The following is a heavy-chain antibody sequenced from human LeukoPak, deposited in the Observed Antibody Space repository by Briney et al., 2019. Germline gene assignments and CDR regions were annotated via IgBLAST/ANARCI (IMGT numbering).Heavy chain of an antibody. J-gene: IGHJ4*02. Sequence: GGSLRLSCAASGFTFSDYYMSWIRQAPGKGLEWISYISGSGTTTYYADSVKGRFTISRDNAKNSLYLQMNSLRVEDTAVYYCTRAVVSGTYYLLPSDFWGQGTLVTVSS. CDR3: TRAVVSGTYYLLPSDF. V-gene: IGHV3-11*04. D-gene: IGHD3-10*01. CDR2: ISGSGTTT. CDR1: GFTFSDYY.